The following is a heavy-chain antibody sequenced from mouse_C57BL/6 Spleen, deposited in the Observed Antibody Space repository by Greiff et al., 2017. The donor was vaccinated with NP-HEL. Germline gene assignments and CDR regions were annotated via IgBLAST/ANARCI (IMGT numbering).Heavy chain of an antibody. V-gene: IGHV1-5*01. CDR1: GYTFTSYW. Sequence: VQLKQSGTVLARPGASVKMSCKTSGYTFTSYWMHWVKQRPGQGLEWIGAIYPGNSDTSYNQKFKGKAKLTAVTSASTAYMELSSLTNEDSAVYYCTGYDYDGGPLYWYFEVWGTGTTVTVSS. CDR3: TGYDYDGGPLYWYFEV. J-gene: IGHJ1*03. CDR2: IYPGNSDT. D-gene: IGHD2-4*01.